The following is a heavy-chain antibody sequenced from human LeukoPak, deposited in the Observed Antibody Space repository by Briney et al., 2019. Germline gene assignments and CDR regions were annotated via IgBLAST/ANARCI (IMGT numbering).Heavy chain of an antibody. Sequence: GMSLRLSCAASGFPFSSYGMHWVRQAPGKGLEWVSYISSSSSTIYYADSVKGRFTISRDNAKNTLYLQMNSLRAEDTAVYYCAKIGSRGSYFRSWGQGTLVTVSS. CDR3: AKIGSRGSYFRS. D-gene: IGHD1-26*01. J-gene: IGHJ4*02. CDR2: ISSSSSTI. V-gene: IGHV3-48*01. CDR1: GFPFSSYG.